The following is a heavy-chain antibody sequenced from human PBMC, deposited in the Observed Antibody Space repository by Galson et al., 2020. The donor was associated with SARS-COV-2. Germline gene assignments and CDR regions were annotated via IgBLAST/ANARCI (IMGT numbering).Heavy chain of an antibody. J-gene: IGHJ4*02. CDR1: EFSFSSYA. D-gene: IGHD6-19*01. CDR2: ITDNGNNT. V-gene: IGHV3-23*01. Sequence: GGSLRLSCTISGITASEFSFSSYAMSWVRQAPGKGLQWVSTITDNGNNTYYPDSMKGRFTISRDNFKKTLYLHLDSLRAEDTAIYYCAKHWYSGWAYDYFDSWGQGALVTVSS. CDR3: AKHWYSGWAYDYFDS.